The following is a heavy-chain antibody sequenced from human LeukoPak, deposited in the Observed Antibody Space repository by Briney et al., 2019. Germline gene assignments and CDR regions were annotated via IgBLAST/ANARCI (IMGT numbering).Heavy chain of an antibody. CDR1: GGTFSSYA. V-gene: IGHV1-69*01. CDR3: ARDDTMVRGVHN. J-gene: IGHJ4*02. D-gene: IGHD3-10*01. Sequence: SVKVSCKASGGTFSSYAISWVRQAPGQGLGWMGGIIPIFGTANYAQKFQGRVTITADESTSTAYMELSSLRSEDTAVYYCARDDTMVRGVHNWGQGTLVTVSS. CDR2: IIPIFGTA.